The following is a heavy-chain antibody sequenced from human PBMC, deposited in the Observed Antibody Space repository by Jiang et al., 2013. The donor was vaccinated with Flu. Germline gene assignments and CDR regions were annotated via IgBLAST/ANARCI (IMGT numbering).Heavy chain of an antibody. CDR1: GFTFSSYW. Sequence: GLVQPGGSLRLSCAASGFTFSSYWMSWVRQAPGKGLEWVANIKQDGSEKYYVDSVKGRFTISRDNAKNSLYLQMNSLRAEDTAVYYCARGPEWLSNAFDIWGQGTMVTVSS. V-gene: IGHV3-7*01. J-gene: IGHJ3*02. D-gene: IGHD6-19*01. CDR3: ARGPEWLSNAFDI. CDR2: IKQDGSEK.